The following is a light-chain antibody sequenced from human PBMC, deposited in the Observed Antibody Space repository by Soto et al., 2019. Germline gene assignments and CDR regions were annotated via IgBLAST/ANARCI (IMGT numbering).Light chain of an antibody. CDR3: QQYGGYPLT. CDR2: AAS. V-gene: IGKV1-5*03. J-gene: IGKJ4*01. Sequence: DIQMTQSPSTLSASVGDRVTITCRASQDISGYVAWYQQKPRKAPKVLIYAASSLASGVPSRFSGSGSGTEFTLSISSLQPDDFATDYCQQYGGYPLTFGGGTKVEIK. CDR1: QDISGY.